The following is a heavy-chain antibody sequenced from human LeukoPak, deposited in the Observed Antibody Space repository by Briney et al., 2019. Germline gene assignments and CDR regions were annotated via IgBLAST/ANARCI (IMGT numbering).Heavy chain of an antibody. Sequence: GGSLRLSCAASGYTFSSYWMHWVRQVPGKGLVWVARINPGGSSITYADSVKGRFTISRDNAKNTLYLQMDSLRAEDTGVYYCARSNQADDYWGQGTLVTVSS. CDR1: GYTFSSYW. CDR3: ARSNQADDY. J-gene: IGHJ4*02. V-gene: IGHV3-74*01. D-gene: IGHD1-14*01. CDR2: INPGGSSI.